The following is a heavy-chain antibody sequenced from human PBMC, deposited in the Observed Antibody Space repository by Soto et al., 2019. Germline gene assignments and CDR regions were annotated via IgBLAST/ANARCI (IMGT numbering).Heavy chain of an antibody. Sequence: QVQLVQSGAEVKKPGSSVKVSCKASGGTFSGYAISWVRQAPGQGLEWMGGIIPIFGTADYAQKLQGRVTITADKSTSTAYMELSSLRSEDTAVYYCARGGGDIVVGPAATALWYYGMDVWGQGTTVTVSS. D-gene: IGHD2-2*01. J-gene: IGHJ6*02. V-gene: IGHV1-69*06. CDR1: GGTFSGYA. CDR2: IIPIFGTA. CDR3: ARGGGDIVVGPAATALWYYGMDV.